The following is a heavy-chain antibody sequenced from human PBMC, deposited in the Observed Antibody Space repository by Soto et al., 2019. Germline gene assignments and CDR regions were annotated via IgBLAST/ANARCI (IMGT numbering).Heavy chain of an antibody. Sequence: EVQLVESGGALVQPGGSLRVSCAASGFSVSNNYMSWVRQAPGKGLEWVAFIYSGGETFYADSVKGRFSISRDKSRNTLYLQMNSLRVEDTAVYYCAVRWKWGQGTLVTVSS. J-gene: IGHJ4*02. CDR3: AVRWK. V-gene: IGHV3-66*01. CDR1: GFSVSNNY. D-gene: IGHD1-1*01. CDR2: IYSGGET.